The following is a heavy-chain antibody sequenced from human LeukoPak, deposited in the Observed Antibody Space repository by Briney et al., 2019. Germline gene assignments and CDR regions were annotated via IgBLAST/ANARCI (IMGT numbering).Heavy chain of an antibody. CDR2: ISGSGGST. Sequence: GGSLRLSCAASGFTFSSYAMSWVRQAPGKGLEWVSAISGSGGSTYYADSVKGRFTISRDNSKSTLYLQMNSLRAEDTAVYYCAKALSSPVVPAAIGYWGQGTLVTVSS. V-gene: IGHV3-23*01. J-gene: IGHJ4*02. CDR3: AKALSSPVVPAAIGY. D-gene: IGHD2-2*01. CDR1: GFTFSSYA.